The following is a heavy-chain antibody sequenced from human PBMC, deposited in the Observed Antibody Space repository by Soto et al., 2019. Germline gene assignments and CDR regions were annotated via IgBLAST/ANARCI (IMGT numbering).Heavy chain of an antibody. J-gene: IGHJ3*02. CDR1: GGTFSSYA. CDR2: IIPIFGTA. V-gene: IGHV1-69*06. D-gene: IGHD3-22*01. CDR3: ASLRNYYDSSGYFHDAFDI. Sequence: GASVKVSCKASGGTFSSYAISWVRQAPGQGLEWMGGIIPIFGTANYAQKFQGRVTITADKSTSTAYMELSSLRSEDTAVYYCASLRNYYDSSGYFHDAFDIWGQGTMVTVSS.